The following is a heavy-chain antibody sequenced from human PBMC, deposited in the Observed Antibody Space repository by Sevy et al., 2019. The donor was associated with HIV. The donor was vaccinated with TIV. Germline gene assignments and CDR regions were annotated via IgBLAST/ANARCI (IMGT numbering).Heavy chain of an antibody. V-gene: IGHV3-23*01. CDR2: ISGSGGDT. J-gene: IGHJ4*02. CDR3: ARSRSNYADYYFDY. D-gene: IGHD4-17*01. Sequence: GGSLRLSCAASGFTFRTYAMSWVRQAPGKGLEWVSDISGSGGDTYYADSVKGRFTISRDNSKNTLYLQMSSLRAEDTAVYYCARSRSNYADYYFDYWGQGTVVTVSS. CDR1: GFTFRTYA.